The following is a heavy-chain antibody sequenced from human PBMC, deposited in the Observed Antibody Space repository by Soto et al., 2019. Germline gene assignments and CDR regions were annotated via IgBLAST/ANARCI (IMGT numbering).Heavy chain of an antibody. J-gene: IGHJ4*02. CDR3: ARHGYNYGGGYFDD. Sequence: GSLRLSCAASGVTVSSNYMSWVCQAPGKGLEWVSVIYSGGGTYYADSVKGRFTISRDNSKNTLYLQMNSLRAEDTAVYYCARHGYNYGGGYFDDWGQGTLVTVSS. V-gene: IGHV3-66*04. CDR1: GVTVSSNY. D-gene: IGHD5-18*01. CDR2: IYSGGGT.